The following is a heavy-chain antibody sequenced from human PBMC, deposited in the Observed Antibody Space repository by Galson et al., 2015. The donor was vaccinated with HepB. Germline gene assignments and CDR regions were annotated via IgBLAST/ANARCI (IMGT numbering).Heavy chain of an antibody. CDR1: GYTLTELS. CDR3: ATVGPFDYENLITMIVVAPRIGAFDI. Sequence: SVKVSCKVSGYTLTELSMHWVRQAPGKGLEWMGGFDPEDGETIYAQKFQGRVTMTEDTSTDTAYMELSSLRSEDTAVYYCATVGPFDYENLITMIVVAPRIGAFDIWGQGTMVTVSS. CDR2: FDPEDGET. D-gene: IGHD3-22*01. V-gene: IGHV1-24*01. J-gene: IGHJ3*02.